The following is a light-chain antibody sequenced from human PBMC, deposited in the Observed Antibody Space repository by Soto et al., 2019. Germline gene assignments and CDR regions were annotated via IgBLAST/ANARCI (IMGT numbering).Light chain of an antibody. Sequence: DIQMTQSPSTLSATVGDRVTITCRASQSISSWLAWYQQKPGKAPKLLIYKASSLESGVPSRFSGSGSGTEFTLSISSLQPDDFATYYCQQYNSYPLTFGGGTKVEIK. CDR2: KAS. V-gene: IGKV1-5*03. J-gene: IGKJ4*01. CDR1: QSISSW. CDR3: QQYNSYPLT.